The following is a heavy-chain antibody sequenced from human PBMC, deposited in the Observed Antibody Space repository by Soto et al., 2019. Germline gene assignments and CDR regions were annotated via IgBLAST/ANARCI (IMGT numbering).Heavy chain of an antibody. CDR3: ARQGDMAATPADAFDI. V-gene: IGHV5-51*01. J-gene: IGHJ3*02. Sequence: PGESLKISCNVSGKTLINHWIAWVRQMPGKGLEWMGIIYPGDSDARYSPSFAGQVTISVDKSITTAYLHWSSLEASDSAMYYCARQGDMAATPADAFDIWGQGTMVTVS. CDR1: GKTLINHW. CDR2: IYPGDSDA. D-gene: IGHD6-19*01.